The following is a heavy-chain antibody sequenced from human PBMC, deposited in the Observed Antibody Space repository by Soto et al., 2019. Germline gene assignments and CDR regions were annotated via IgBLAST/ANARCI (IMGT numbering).Heavy chain of an antibody. CDR2: IYWNDDK. J-gene: IGHJ5*02. CDR1: GFSLSTSGVG. D-gene: IGHD3-10*01. V-gene: IGHV2-5*01. Sequence: QITLKESGPTLVNPTQTLTLTCTFSGFSLSTSGVGVGWIRQPPGKALEWLALIYWNDDKRYSPSLKSRLTITKDPSKNQVVLTMTNMDPVDTATYYCAHRRQGADGRPRYYYGSGSPGSRQYNWFDHWGQGTLVTVSS. CDR3: AHRRQGADGRPRYYYGSGSPGSRQYNWFDH.